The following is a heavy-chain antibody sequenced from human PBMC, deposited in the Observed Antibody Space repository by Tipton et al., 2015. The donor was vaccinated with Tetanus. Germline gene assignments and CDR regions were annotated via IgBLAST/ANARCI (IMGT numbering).Heavy chain of an antibody. D-gene: IGHD5-24*01. CDR2: ITDSGST. CDR1: GGSSSGYY. J-gene: IGHJ5*02. CDR3: VRGGGFATIGGAIEDWFDP. Sequence: TLSLTCTVYGGSSSGYYWNWIRQPPGKGLEWIGEITDSGSTSYNPALKSRVTISVDRSKNQFSLKLSSVTAADTAVYYCVRGGGFATIGGAIEDWFDPWGQGILVTVSP. V-gene: IGHV4-34*01.